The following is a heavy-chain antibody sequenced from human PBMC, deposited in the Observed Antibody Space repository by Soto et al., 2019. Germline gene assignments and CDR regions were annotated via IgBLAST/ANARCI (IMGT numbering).Heavy chain of an antibody. CDR3: AKDPAAAGTLSRYFQY. CDR2: ISGSGGTT. Sequence: EVQLLESGGGLVQPEGSLRLSCAASGFTFSSYAMSWVRQAPGKGLEWVSGISGSGGTTYYADSVKGRFTISRDNSKNTLYLQVNSLRAEDTAVYYCAKDPAAAGTLSRYFQYWGQGTLVTVSS. CDR1: GFTFSSYA. V-gene: IGHV3-23*01. D-gene: IGHD6-13*01. J-gene: IGHJ1*01.